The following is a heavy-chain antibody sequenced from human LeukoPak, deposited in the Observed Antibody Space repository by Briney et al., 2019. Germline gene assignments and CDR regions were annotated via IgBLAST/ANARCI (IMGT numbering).Heavy chain of an antibody. CDR1: GDSITSGSYY. D-gene: IGHD5-24*01. CDR3: ARLRDGYNPGGEDAFDI. Sequence: SQTLSLTCTVSGDSITSGSYYWAWIRQHPGKGLEWIGYIYYTGGTHYNPSLKSRLTISVDTSENHFSLKLSSVTAADTAIYFCARLRDGYNPGGEDAFDIWGQGTMVTVSS. V-gene: IGHV4-31*03. CDR2: IYYTGGT. J-gene: IGHJ3*02.